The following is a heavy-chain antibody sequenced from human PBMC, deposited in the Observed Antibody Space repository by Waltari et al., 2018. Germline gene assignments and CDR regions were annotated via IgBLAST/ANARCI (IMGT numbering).Heavy chain of an antibody. V-gene: IGHV4-38-2*01. CDR3: ARGLSKVADY. CDR1: GYSISSNYF. Sequence: QVQLQESGPGLVKPSETLSLTCAVPGYSISSNYFWGWVRQPPGKGLEWIGHIYDSETIFYNPSLKSRVTISLDTSKNHFSLKLSSLTAADTAVYFCARGLSKVADYWGQGILVTVSP. J-gene: IGHJ4*02. D-gene: IGHD1-26*01. CDR2: IYDSETI.